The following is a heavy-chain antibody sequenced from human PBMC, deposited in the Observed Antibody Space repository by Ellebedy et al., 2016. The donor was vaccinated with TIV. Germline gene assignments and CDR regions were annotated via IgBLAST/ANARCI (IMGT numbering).Heavy chain of an antibody. Sequence: GESLKISCVASGFIFSSYYMTWVRQAPGKGLEWISSISGSGGMMDHADYVKGRFTISRDNAKNSLYLQLNSLRAEDTAVYYCARRSLGPSYYFDYWGQGTVVPVSS. CDR1: GFIFSSYY. CDR2: ISGSGGMM. CDR3: ARRSLGPSYYFDY. D-gene: IGHD6-6*01. V-gene: IGHV3-48*03. J-gene: IGHJ4*02.